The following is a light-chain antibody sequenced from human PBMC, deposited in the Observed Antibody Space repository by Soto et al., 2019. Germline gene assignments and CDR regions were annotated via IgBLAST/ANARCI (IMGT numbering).Light chain of an antibody. V-gene: IGLV1-44*01. J-gene: IGLJ1*01. CDR1: TSNIGSHS. CDR3: ATWDDSLKGV. Sequence: QSVLTQPPSASGTPGQRVTISCSGSTSNIGSHSVNWFQHLPGTAPKLLINTNNQRPSGVPDRCSGYKSGTSASLVISGLQSEDEADYYCATWDDSLKGVFGTGTKLTVL. CDR2: TNN.